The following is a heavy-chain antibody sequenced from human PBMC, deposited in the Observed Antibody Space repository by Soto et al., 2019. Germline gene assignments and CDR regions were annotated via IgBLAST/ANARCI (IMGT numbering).Heavy chain of an antibody. J-gene: IGHJ2*01. CDR2: IYYSGST. CDR1: GGFISSYY. Sequence: QVQLQESGPGLVKPSETLSLTCSVSGGFISSYYWCWIRQPPGKGLAWIGYIYYSGSTNYNPSLKSLVTISVNTTKNRFSLKLSPVTAADTAVYNWARGGGDYGYYDWYFDLWGRGTLVTVSS. D-gene: IGHD4-17*01. V-gene: IGHV4-59*08. CDR3: ARGGGDYGYYDWYFDL.